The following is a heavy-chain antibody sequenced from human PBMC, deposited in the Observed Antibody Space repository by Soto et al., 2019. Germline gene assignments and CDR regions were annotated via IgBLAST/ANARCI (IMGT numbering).Heavy chain of an antibody. Sequence: QVQLVESGGGVVQPGRSLRLSCAASGFTFNIYGMHWVRQAPGKGLEWVAVISYDGSNKYYTGSVRGRFTISRDDSKNILYLQMNSLGAEDTAVYYCARVLAGSYGDYVPSPFYFDYWGKGTLVTVSS. J-gene: IGHJ4*02. CDR1: GFTFNIYG. D-gene: IGHD4-17*01. CDR2: ISYDGSNK. CDR3: ARVLAGSYGDYVPSPFYFDY. V-gene: IGHV3-30*03.